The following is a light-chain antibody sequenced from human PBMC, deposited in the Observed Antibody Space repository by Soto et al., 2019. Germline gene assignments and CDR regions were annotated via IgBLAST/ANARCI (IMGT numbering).Light chain of an antibody. CDR1: QGISTY. J-gene: IGKJ5*01. CDR3: QQSYSSPHT. V-gene: IGKV1-39*01. CDR2: AAT. Sequence: DIQMTQSPSSLSASVGDRGTIACRASQGISTYLNWYQQKPGKAPKLLIYAATSLQSGVPSRFSGSGSGTDFTLTISSLQPEDFATYYCQQSYSSPHTFGHGTRLEI.